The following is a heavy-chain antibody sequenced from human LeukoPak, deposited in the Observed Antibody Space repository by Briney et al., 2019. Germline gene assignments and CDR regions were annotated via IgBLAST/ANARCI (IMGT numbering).Heavy chain of an antibody. D-gene: IGHD6-13*01. J-gene: IGHJ5*02. CDR1: GYTFTSYY. V-gene: IGHV1-46*01. CDR2: INPSGGST. CDR3: ARDAESRSWYDPDWFDP. Sequence: ASVQVSCKASGYTFTSYYMHWVRQAPGQGLEWMGIINPSGGSTSYAQKFQGRVTMTRDTSTSTVYMELSSLRSEDTAVYYCARDAESRSWYDPDWFDPWGQGTLVTVSS.